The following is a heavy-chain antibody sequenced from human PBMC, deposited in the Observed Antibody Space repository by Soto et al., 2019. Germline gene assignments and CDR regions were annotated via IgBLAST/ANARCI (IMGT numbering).Heavy chain of an antibody. CDR1: GFTFSSYS. J-gene: IGHJ4*02. D-gene: IGHD3-3*01. CDR2: ISRSSSSI. CDR3: ARGLITIFGVEDY. Sequence: GGSLRLSCAASGFTFSSYSMNWVRQAPGKGLEWVSYISRSSSSIYYADSVKGRFTISRDNAKNSLFLQMNSLRAEDTAVYYCARGLITIFGVEDYWGQGTLVTVSS. V-gene: IGHV3-48*01.